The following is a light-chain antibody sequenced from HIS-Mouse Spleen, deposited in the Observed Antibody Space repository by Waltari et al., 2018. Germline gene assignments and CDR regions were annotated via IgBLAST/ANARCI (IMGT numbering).Light chain of an antibody. V-gene: IGKV4-1*01. Sequence: DIVMTQSPDSLPVSLGDRATINCNSSTCVLYSSNNKNYLAWYQQKPGQPPKLLIYWASTRESGVPDRFSGSGSGTDFTLTISSLQAEDVAVYYCQQYYSTPYTFGQGTKLEIK. CDR3: QQYYSTPYT. CDR2: WAS. CDR1: TCVLYSSNNKNY. J-gene: IGKJ2*01.